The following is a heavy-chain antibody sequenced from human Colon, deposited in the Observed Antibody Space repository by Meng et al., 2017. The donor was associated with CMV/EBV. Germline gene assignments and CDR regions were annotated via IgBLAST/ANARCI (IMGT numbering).Heavy chain of an antibody. CDR1: GFTLRTYA. Sequence: GGSLRLSCAASGFTLRTYAMNWVRQTPGKGLEWVSFISDTSTYIYYVDSVLGRFTISRDNAKNSLYLQMNSLRAEDTAVYYCARDSLQSTSSLDYWGQGTLVTVSS. V-gene: IGHV3-21*01. CDR2: ISDTSTYI. J-gene: IGHJ4*02. CDR3: ARDSLQSTSSLDY. D-gene: IGHD6-6*01.